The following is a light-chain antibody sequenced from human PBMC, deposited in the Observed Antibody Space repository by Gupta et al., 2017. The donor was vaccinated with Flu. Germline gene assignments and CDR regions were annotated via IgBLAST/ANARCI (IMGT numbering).Light chain of an antibody. J-gene: IGKJ1*01. CDR1: QSVNNN. CDR3: QQYYNRPPWT. V-gene: IGKV3-15*01. Sequence: IVMTQSPAPLSVSAGKKVTLSCRASQSVNNNLAWYQQQPGQAPRLLIYFASTRPPSVPARFSGSGSGTEFTLTISSMESEDFAVYYCQQYYNRPPWTFGQGTKVEVK. CDR2: FAS.